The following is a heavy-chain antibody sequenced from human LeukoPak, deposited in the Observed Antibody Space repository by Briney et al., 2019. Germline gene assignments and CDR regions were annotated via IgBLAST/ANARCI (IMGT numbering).Heavy chain of an antibody. D-gene: IGHD2-2*01. V-gene: IGHV1-2*02. CDR3: AREGSDQLSKDFDY. J-gene: IGHJ4*02. Sequence: ASVKVSCKASGYTFTGYYIHWVRQAPGQGLEWMGYIGPRNSAASYAEKFQGRVTMTRDTSLSTAYMELSRLTSDDTAVYYCAREGSDQLSKDFDYWGQGTLVTVSS. CDR1: GYTFTGYY. CDR2: IGPRNSAA.